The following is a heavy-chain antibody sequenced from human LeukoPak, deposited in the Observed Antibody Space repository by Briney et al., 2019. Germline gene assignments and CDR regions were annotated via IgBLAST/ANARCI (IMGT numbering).Heavy chain of an antibody. V-gene: IGHV3-23*01. CDR2: ISGSGDRT. Sequence: PGGSLRLSCAASGFAFSTYAMSWVRQAPGKGLEWVSAISGSGDRTYYTDSVKGRFSISRDNSKNTLYLQMNSLRAEDTAVYYCAKERTSEGHFDYWGQGTLVTVSS. J-gene: IGHJ4*02. CDR1: GFAFSTYA. D-gene: IGHD2-2*01. CDR3: AKERTSEGHFDY.